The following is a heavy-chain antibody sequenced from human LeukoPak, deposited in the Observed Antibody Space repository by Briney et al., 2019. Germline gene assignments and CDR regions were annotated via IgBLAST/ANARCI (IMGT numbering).Heavy chain of an antibody. CDR2: SYPGESYT. J-gene: IGHJ5*02. D-gene: IGHD4-23*01. V-gene: IGHV5-51*01. Sequence: GEPLKISGKGSGYRFRTYWIAWVRKMPVKGLEWMGSSYPGESYTRCCPSFQVQVTISADKSISTAYLQWSSLKASDSAMYYCARTGNHDGGWLDPWGQGTLVTVSS. CDR3: ARTGNHDGGWLDP. CDR1: GYRFRTYW.